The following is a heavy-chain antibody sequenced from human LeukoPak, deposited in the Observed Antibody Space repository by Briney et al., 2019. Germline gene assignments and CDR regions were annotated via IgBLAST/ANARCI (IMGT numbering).Heavy chain of an antibody. D-gene: IGHD3-22*01. CDR2: VYYSGST. CDR3: ASIGYDSSGYFWYFDL. Sequence: SETLSLTCVVSGGSVSGYYWGWIRQPPGRGLEWIGYVYYSGSTNYNTSFKSRITISVDTSRNQFSLQLSSVTAADTAVYYCASIGYDSSGYFWYFDLWGRGTLVTVSS. CDR1: GGSVSGYY. V-gene: IGHV4-59*02. J-gene: IGHJ2*01.